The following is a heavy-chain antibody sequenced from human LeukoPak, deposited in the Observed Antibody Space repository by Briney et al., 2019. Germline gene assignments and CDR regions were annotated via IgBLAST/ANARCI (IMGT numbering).Heavy chain of an antibody. Sequence: GGSLRLSCAASGFTFSSYGMHWVRQAPGKGLEWVSSISSSSSYIYYADSVKGRFTISRDNAKNSLYLQMNSLRAEDTAVYYCAREFDSSGYYFSGFDYWGQGTLVTVSS. CDR1: GFTFSSYG. CDR3: AREFDSSGYYFSGFDY. D-gene: IGHD3-22*01. V-gene: IGHV3-21*01. CDR2: ISSSSSYI. J-gene: IGHJ4*02.